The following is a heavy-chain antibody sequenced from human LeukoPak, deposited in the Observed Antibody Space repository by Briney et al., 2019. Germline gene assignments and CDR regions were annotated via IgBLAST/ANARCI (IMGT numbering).Heavy chain of an antibody. D-gene: IGHD2-21*02. CDR3: VSAYCGGDCYYSPLAN. CDR1: GVSMGSGGYS. CDR2: IYHSGSS. Sequence: SETLSLTCAVSGVSMGSGGYSWSWVRQAPGKGLEWIGYIYHSGSSYYNPSLKSRVTIPMDRSKNQVSLRLTSLTAADTAVYYCVSAYCGGDCYYSPLANWGPGILVIVSS. J-gene: IGHJ4*02. V-gene: IGHV4-30-2*01.